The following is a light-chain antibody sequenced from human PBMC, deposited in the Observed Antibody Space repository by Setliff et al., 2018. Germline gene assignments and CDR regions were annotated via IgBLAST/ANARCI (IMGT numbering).Light chain of an antibody. CDR2: DVT. Sequence: QSVLTQPHSVSGSPGQSVTISCTGTSSDVGGFHYVSWYQQHPGKTPKLLIFDVTKRPSGVPDRFSASKSGSTASLTISGLQAEDEADYYCAVWDDNLNGPVFGGGTK. V-gene: IGLV2-11*01. CDR1: SSDVGGFHY. J-gene: IGLJ2*01. CDR3: AVWDDNLNGPV.